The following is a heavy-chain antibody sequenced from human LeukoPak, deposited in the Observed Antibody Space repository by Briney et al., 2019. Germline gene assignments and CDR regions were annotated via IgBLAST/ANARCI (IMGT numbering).Heavy chain of an antibody. J-gene: IGHJ4*02. D-gene: IGHD3-22*01. CDR3: AKGVGLYDSSGSQQRFFDF. Sequence: PGGSLRLSCAASGVTFSNYAMNWVRQAPGKGLEWVSGLCRSGSSTFYADSVKGRFTISRDNSRNTLYLQMNSLGAEDTAVYYCAKGVGLYDSSGSQQRFFDFWGQGTLVTVSS. V-gene: IGHV3-23*01. CDR1: GVTFSNYA. CDR2: LCRSGSST.